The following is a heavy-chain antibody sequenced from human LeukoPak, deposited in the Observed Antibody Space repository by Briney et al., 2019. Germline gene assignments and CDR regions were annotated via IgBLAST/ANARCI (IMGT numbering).Heavy chain of an antibody. CDR3: ARVTWVYCSSGSCYSPYYYGMDV. CDR1: GGSFSGYY. CDR2: INHSGST. V-gene: IGHV4-34*01. D-gene: IGHD2-15*01. Sequence: SETLSLTCAVYGGSFSGYYWSWIRQPPGKGLEWIGEINHSGSTNYNPSLKSRVTISVDTSKNQFSLKLSSVTAADTAVYYCARVTWVYCSSGSCYSPYYYGMDVWGQGTTVTVSS. J-gene: IGHJ6*01.